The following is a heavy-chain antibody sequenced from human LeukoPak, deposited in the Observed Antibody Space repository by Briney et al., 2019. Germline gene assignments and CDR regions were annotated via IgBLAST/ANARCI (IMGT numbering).Heavy chain of an antibody. CDR3: ARGGGITMIVVAHDAFDI. D-gene: IGHD3-22*01. CDR1: GYTFTSYY. J-gene: IGHJ3*02. V-gene: IGHV1-46*01. Sequence: GASVKVSCKASGYTFTSYYMHWVRQAPGQGLEWMGIINPSGGSTSYAQKFQGRVTMTRATSTSTVNMELSSLRSEDTAVYYCARGGGITMIVVAHDAFDIWGQGTMVTVSS. CDR2: INPSGGST.